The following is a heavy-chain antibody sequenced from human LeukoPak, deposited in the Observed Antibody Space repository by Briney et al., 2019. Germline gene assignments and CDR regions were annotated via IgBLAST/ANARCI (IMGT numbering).Heavy chain of an antibody. V-gene: IGHV5-51*01. J-gene: IGHJ6*02. CDR2: IYPGDSDT. CDR1: GYSFTSYW. Sequence: GESLKISCKGSGYSFTSYWIGWVRQMPGKGLEWMGIIYPGDSDTRYSPSFQGQVTISADKSVSTAYLQWSSLKASDTAMYYCARSYYYDSSGYSLDYGMDVWGQGTTVTVSS. D-gene: IGHD3-22*01. CDR3: ARSYYYDSSGYSLDYGMDV.